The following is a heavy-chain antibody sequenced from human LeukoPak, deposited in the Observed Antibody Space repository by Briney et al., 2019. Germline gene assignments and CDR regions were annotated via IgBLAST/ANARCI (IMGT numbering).Heavy chain of an antibody. CDR1: GFTFSSYA. CDR3: ARVTSLGIVGAPYFDY. V-gene: IGHV3-64*01. Sequence: PGGSLRLSCAASGFTFSSYAMHWVRQAPGKGLEYVSAISSNGGSTYYANSVKGRFTISRDNSKNTLYLQMGSLRAEDMAVYYCARVTSLGIVGAPYFDYWGQGTLVTVSS. D-gene: IGHD1-26*01. J-gene: IGHJ4*02. CDR2: ISSNGGST.